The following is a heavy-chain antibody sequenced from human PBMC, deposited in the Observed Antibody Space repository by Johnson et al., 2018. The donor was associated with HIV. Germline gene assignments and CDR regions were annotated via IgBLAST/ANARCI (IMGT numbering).Heavy chain of an antibody. CDR1: GFTFSSSG. V-gene: IGHV3-13*01. J-gene: IGHJ3*01. Sequence: VQLVESGRGVVQPGRSLRLSCAASGFTFSSSGMHWVRQATGKGLEWVSAIGTAGDTYYPGSVKGRFTISRDNSKTTPYLQMNSLRAEDTAVYYCARAPHDAFDVWGQGTMVTVSS. CDR2: IGTAGDT. CDR3: ARAPHDAFDV.